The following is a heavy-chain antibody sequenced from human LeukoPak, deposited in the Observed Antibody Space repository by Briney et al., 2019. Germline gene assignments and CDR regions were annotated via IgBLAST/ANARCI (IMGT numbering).Heavy chain of an antibody. V-gene: IGHV1-69*13. Sequence: SVKVSCKASGGTFSSYAISWVRQAPGQGLEWMGGIIPIFGTANYAQKFQGRVTITADESTSTAYMELSSLRSEDTAVYYCAKVASRRRTDDAFDIWGQGTMVTVSS. CDR2: IIPIFGTA. D-gene: IGHD2-2*01. J-gene: IGHJ3*02. CDR1: GGTFSSYA. CDR3: AKVASRRRTDDAFDI.